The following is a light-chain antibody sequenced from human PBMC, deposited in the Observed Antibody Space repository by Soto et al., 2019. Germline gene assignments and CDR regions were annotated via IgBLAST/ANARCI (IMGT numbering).Light chain of an antibody. J-gene: IGLJ1*01. Sequence: QSVLTQPPSASGTPGQRVTISCSGSSSNIGSYAVNWFQQLPGTAPKLLIYYNTQRPSGVPDRFSGSKSGTSASLAISGLQSEDGADYYCAAWDDSLSGYVFGTGTKLTVL. CDR3: AAWDDSLSGYV. V-gene: IGLV1-44*01. CDR2: YNT. CDR1: SSNIGSYA.